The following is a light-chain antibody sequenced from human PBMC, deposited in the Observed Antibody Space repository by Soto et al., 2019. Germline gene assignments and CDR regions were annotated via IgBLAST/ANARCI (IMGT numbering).Light chain of an antibody. CDR2: GAS. CDR1: QSVSSSY. V-gene: IGKV3-20*01. CDR3: QQYHNWLT. Sequence: EIVLTQSPGTLSLSPGERATLSCRASQSVSSSYLAWYQQKPGQAPRLLIYGASSRATGIPDRFSGSGSGTDFTLTISSLQSEDFAVYYCQQYHNWLTFGGGTKVEIK. J-gene: IGKJ4*01.